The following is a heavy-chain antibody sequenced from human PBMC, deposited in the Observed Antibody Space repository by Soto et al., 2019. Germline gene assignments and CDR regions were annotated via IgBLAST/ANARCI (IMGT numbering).Heavy chain of an antibody. J-gene: IGHJ4*02. Sequence: GAAVKVICKASGYTFTGYYMHWVRQAPGQGLEWMGWINPNSGGTNYAQKFQGRVTMTRDTSISTAYMELSSLRGDDTAIYYCVRSGDNYNLLDYWGQGTPVTVSS. CDR1: GYTFTGYY. CDR2: INPNSGGT. CDR3: VRSGDNYNLLDY. V-gene: IGHV1-2*02. D-gene: IGHD1-1*01.